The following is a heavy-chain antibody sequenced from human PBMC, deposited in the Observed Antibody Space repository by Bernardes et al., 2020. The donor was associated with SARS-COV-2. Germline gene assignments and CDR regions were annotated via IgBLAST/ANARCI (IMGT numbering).Heavy chain of an antibody. CDR2: ITTTTGNP. V-gene: IGHV7-4-1*02. D-gene: IGHD2-15*01. CDR3: AREGYCSGGSCYSHNWFDP. J-gene: IGHJ5*02. Sequence: ASVKVSCKASGYTFTSYAMNWVRQAPGQGLEWMGWITTTTGNPTYAQGFTGGFVFSLDTSVSTAYLQISSLKAEDTAVYYCAREGYCSGGSCYSHNWFDPWGQGTLVTGSS. CDR1: GYTFTSYA.